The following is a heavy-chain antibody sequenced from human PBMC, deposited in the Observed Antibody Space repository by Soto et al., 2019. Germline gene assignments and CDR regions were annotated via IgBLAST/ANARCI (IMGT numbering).Heavy chain of an antibody. Sequence: GGSLRLSCAASGFTFTRYSMNWVRQAPGKGLEWVSVLYGGGRSYSADSVKGRFIISRDNSKNTVYLQMNSLRAEDTAVYYCARGHYGMDVWGQGTTVTVSS. CDR3: ARGHYGMDV. V-gene: IGHV3-53*01. CDR2: LYGGGRS. J-gene: IGHJ6*02. CDR1: GFTFTRYS.